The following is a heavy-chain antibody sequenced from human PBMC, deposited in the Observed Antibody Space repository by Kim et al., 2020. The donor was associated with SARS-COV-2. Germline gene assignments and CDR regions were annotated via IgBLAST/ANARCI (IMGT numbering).Heavy chain of an antibody. D-gene: IGHD3-10*01. CDR3: ARGWDRGYYYYYGMDV. J-gene: IGHJ6*02. CDR2: INHSGST. CDR1: GGSFSGYY. V-gene: IGHV4-34*01. Sequence: SETLSLTCAVYGGSFSGYYWSWIRQPPGKGPEWIGEINHSGSTNYNPSLKSRVTISVDTSKNQFSLKLSSVTAADTAVYYCARGWDRGYYYYYGMDVWGQGTTVTVSS.